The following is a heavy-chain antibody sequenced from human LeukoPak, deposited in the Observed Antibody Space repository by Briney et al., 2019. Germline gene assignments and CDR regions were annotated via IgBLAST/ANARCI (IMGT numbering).Heavy chain of an antibody. CDR3: ARRDDYFVFDS. D-gene: IGHD2/OR15-2a*01. V-gene: IGHV1-8*01. CDR2: MNPYSGGT. J-gene: IGHJ4*02. CDR1: GFTFSNYD. Sequence: ASVKVSCKASGFTFSNYDINWVRQATGQGLEWMGWMNPYSGGTAYARKFLGRVTMTRDTSITTAYMELSSLKSEDTAVYYCARRDDYFVFDSWGQGTVVTVSS.